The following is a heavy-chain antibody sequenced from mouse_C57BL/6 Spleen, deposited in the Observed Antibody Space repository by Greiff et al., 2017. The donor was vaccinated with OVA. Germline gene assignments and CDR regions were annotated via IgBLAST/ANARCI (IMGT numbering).Heavy chain of an antibody. V-gene: IGHV1-66*01. CDR2: IYPGSGNT. CDR1: GYSFTSYY. Sequence: LEESGPELVKPGASVKISCKASGYSFTSYYIHWVKQRPGQGLEWIGWIYPGSGNTKYNEKFKGKATLTADTSSSTAYMQLSSLTSEDAAVYYCARSLVAHWYFDVWGTGTTVTVSS. CDR3: ARSLVAHWYFDV. D-gene: IGHD1-1*02. J-gene: IGHJ1*03.